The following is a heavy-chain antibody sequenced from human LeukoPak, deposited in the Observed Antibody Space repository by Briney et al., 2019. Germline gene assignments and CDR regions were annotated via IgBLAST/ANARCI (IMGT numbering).Heavy chain of an antibody. J-gene: IGHJ6*03. CDR1: GGSISSSSYY. CDR3: AKHSLCLTYYDFWSGYYSPCYMDV. Sequence: NPSETLSLTCTVPGGSISSSSYYWGWIRQPPGKGLEWIGSIYYSGSTYYNPSLKSRVTISVDTSKNQFSLKLSSVTAADTAVYYCAKHSLCLTYYDFWSGYYSPCYMDVWGKGTTVTVSS. CDR2: IYYSGST. V-gene: IGHV4-39*01. D-gene: IGHD3-3*01.